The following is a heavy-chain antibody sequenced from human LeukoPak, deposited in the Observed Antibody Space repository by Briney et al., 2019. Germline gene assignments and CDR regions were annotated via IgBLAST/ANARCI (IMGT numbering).Heavy chain of an antibody. CDR2: VGTSGHT. J-gene: IGHJ4*02. CDR3: VRSFYGDHPY. CDR1: GFTLSTYD. V-gene: IGHV3-13*01. Sequence: GGSLRLSCAASGFTLSTYDMHWVRQGPGEGLEWVAAVGTSGHTFYPDSVKGRFTISRENARNSVYLQMNSLRAGHTAVYYCVRSFYGDHPYWGQGTLVNVSS. D-gene: IGHD4-17*01.